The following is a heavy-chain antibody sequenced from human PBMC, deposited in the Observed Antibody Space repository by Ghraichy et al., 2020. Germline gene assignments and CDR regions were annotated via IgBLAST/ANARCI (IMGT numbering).Heavy chain of an antibody. CDR2: ISWNSGSI. CDR1: GFTFDDYA. V-gene: IGHV3-9*01. Sequence: GGSLRLSCAASGFTFDDYAMHWVRQAPGKGLEWVSGISWNSGSIGYADSVKGRFTISRDNAKNSLYLQMNSLRAEDTALYYCAKDPGEYQLYYFDYWGQGTLVTVSS. CDR3: AKDPGEYQLYYFDY. J-gene: IGHJ4*02. D-gene: IGHD2-2*01.